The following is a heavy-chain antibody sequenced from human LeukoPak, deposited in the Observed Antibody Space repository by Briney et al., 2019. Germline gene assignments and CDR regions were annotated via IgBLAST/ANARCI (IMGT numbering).Heavy chain of an antibody. CDR2: IAPSVDTT. D-gene: IGHD2-8*02. CDR3: VREESGGYFDY. Sequence: GASVKIACKSFGFTFTNYLLHWVRQSPGQGLERVGRIAPSVDTTNYAQKFRGRVTMTRDTSTSTVYMELSSLRSDDTAIYSCVREESGGYFDYWGQGNLVTVSS. CDR1: GFTFTNYL. J-gene: IGHJ4*02. V-gene: IGHV1-46*01.